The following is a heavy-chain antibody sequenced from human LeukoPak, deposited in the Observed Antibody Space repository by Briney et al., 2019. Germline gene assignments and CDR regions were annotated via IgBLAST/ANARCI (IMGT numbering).Heavy chain of an antibody. CDR2: IYPRDGST. CDR1: GYTFTSNY. Sequence: ASVNVSCKASGYTFTSNYIHWVRQAPGQGLEWMGMIYPRDGSTSYAQKFQGRVTVTRDTSTSTVHMELSGLRSEDTAVYYCARDQEGFDHWGQGTLVTVSS. J-gene: IGHJ4*02. V-gene: IGHV1-46*01. CDR3: ARDQEGFDH.